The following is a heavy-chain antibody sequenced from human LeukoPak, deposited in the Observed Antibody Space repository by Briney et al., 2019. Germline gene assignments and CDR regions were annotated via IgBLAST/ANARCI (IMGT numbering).Heavy chain of an antibody. CDR2: ISSSSSTI. D-gene: IGHD3-22*01. V-gene: IGHV3-48*01. CDR1: GFTFDNYD. J-gene: IGHJ3*02. Sequence: GGSLRLSCAASGFTFDNYDINWVRQVPGKGLEWVSYISSSSSTIYYADSVKGRFTISRDNAKNSLYLQMNSLRAEDTAVYYCATDEYYYDSSGAPRAFDIWGQGTMVTVSS. CDR3: ATDEYYYDSSGAPRAFDI.